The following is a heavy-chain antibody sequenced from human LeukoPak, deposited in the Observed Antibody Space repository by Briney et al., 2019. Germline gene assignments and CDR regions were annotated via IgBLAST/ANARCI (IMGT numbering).Heavy chain of an antibody. Sequence: GGPLRLSCAASGFTFDDYTMHWVRQAPGKGLEWVSLISWDGGSTYYADSVKGRFTISRDNSKNSLYLQMNSLRTEDTALYYCAKEKATYYDFWSGYSGFDYWGQGTLVTVSS. V-gene: IGHV3-43*01. CDR3: AKEKATYYDFWSGYSGFDY. CDR2: ISWDGGST. D-gene: IGHD3-3*01. CDR1: GFTFDDYT. J-gene: IGHJ4*02.